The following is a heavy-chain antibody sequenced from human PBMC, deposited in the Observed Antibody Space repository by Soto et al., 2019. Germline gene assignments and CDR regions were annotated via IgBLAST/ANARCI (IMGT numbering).Heavy chain of an antibody. V-gene: IGHV1-18*04. Sequence: ASVKVSCKASAFTFSNYGLNWVRQAPGHGLEWMGWVSANNGHTNSAQNLQGRISMTTDTSTSTAYMELRGLRFDDTAVYYCARYIGGVTAILFFDSYWMDVWGQGTTVTVSS. J-gene: IGHJ6*02. CDR1: AFTFSNYG. CDR2: VSANNGHT. D-gene: IGHD6-25*01. CDR3: ARYIGGVTAILFFDSYWMDV.